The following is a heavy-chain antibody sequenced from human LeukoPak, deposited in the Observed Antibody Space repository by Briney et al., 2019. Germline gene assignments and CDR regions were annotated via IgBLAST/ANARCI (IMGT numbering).Heavy chain of an antibody. Sequence: GGSLRLSCATSGFIFSNYAMNWVRQAPGKGLEWVSSISSSSSYIYYADSVKGRFTISRDNAKNSLYLQMNSLRAEDTAVYYCARDQGPGGAATDYWGQGTLVTVSS. J-gene: IGHJ4*02. CDR3: ARDQGPGGAATDY. D-gene: IGHD1-26*01. CDR2: ISSSSSYI. CDR1: GFIFSNYA. V-gene: IGHV3-21*01.